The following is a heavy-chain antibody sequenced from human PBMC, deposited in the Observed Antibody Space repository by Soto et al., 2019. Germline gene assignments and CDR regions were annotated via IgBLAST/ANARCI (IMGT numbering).Heavy chain of an antibody. J-gene: IGHJ6*02. CDR1: GFTFSSYG. V-gene: IGHV3-33*06. Sequence: GGSLRLSCAASGFTFSSYGMHWVRQAPGKGLEWVAVIWYDGSNKYYADSVKGRFTISRDNSKNTLYLQMNSLRAEDTAVYYCPKNPEQWPPPGTYYYGLDIWGQGATVTASS. CDR2: IWYDGSNK. D-gene: IGHD6-19*01. CDR3: PKNPEQWPPPGTYYYGLDI.